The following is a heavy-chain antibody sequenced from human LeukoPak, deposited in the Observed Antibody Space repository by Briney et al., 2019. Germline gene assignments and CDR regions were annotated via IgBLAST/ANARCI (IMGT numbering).Heavy chain of an antibody. CDR1: GYPFNNYD. CDR3: AKGGYSTGWYSPWYFDL. Sequence: VASVKVSCKASGYPFNNYDIHWMRQATGQGLEWMGWMNPDNGNTDSAQKFQGRVTITRNTSISTVYMELRSLRSEDTAVYYCAKGGYSTGWYSPWYFDLWGRGTLVTVSS. CDR2: MNPDNGNT. V-gene: IGHV1-8*03. J-gene: IGHJ2*01. D-gene: IGHD6-19*01.